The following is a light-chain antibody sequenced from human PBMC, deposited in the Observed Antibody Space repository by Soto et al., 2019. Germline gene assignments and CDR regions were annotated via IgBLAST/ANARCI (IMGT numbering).Light chain of an antibody. J-gene: IGLJ3*02. V-gene: IGLV2-14*01. CDR2: EVS. CDR1: SSDVGGYIY. CDR3: SSYTGSSTV. Sequence: QSALTQPASVSGSPGQSITISCTGTSSDVGGYIYVSWYQQHPGKAPKLMIYEVSNRPSGVSDRFSGSKSGNTASLTISGLQAEDEADYFCSSYTGSSTVFGGVTQLTVL.